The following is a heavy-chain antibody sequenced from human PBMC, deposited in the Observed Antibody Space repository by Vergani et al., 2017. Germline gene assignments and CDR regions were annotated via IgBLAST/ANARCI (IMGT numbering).Heavy chain of an antibody. CDR2: IKQDGSEK. CDR3: ARRGYSYGYGANYFDY. V-gene: IGHV3-7*01. J-gene: IGHJ4*02. D-gene: IGHD5-18*01. Sequence: EVQLLESGGGLVQPGGSLRLSCAASGFTFSSYWMSWVRQAPGKGLEWVANIKQDGSEKYYVDSVKGRFTISRDNAKNSLYLQMNSLRAEDTAVYYCARRGYSYGYGANYFDYWGQGTLVTVSS. CDR1: GFTFSSYW.